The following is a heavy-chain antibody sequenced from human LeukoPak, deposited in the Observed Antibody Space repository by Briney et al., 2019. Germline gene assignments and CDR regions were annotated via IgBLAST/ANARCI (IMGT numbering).Heavy chain of an antibody. V-gene: IGHV1-69*05. CDR3: ARGVLWFGNRPYYYYYNMDV. J-gene: IGHJ6*03. CDR2: IIPIFGTA. D-gene: IGHD3-10*01. CDR1: GYTFTSYG. Sequence: SVKVSCKASGYTFTSYGISWVRQAPGQGLEWMGGIIPIFGTANYAQKFQGRVTITTDESTSTAYMELSSLRSEDTAVYYCARGVLWFGNRPYYYYYNMDVWGKGTTVTVSS.